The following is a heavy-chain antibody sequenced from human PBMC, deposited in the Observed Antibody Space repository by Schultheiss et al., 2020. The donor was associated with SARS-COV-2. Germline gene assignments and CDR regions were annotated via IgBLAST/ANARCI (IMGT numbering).Heavy chain of an antibody. V-gene: IGHV3-15*01. CDR1: GFTFSNAW. CDR2: IKSKTDGGTT. J-gene: IGHJ4*02. CDR3: ANGGGYYYGSGSYYKPVYFDY. Sequence: GESLKISCAASGFTFSNAWMSWVRQAPGKGLEWVGRIKSKTDGGTTDYAAPVKGRFTISRDDSKNTLYLQMNSLKTEDTAVYYCANGGGYYYGSGSYYKPVYFDYWGQGTLVTVSS. D-gene: IGHD3-10*01.